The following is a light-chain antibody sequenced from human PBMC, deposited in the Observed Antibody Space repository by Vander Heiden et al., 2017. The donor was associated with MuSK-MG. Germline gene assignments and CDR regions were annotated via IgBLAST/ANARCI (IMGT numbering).Light chain of an antibody. CDR1: QSISSD. CDR2: AAS. V-gene: IGKV1-39*01. Sequence: DIQMTQSPSSLSASVGDRVTITCRASQSISSDLNWYQQKPGKAPKLLVYAASSLQSGVPSRFSGSGSGTDFTLTITSLQPEDFTIYYCQRSYMTPLTFGGGTKVETK. CDR3: QRSYMTPLT. J-gene: IGKJ4*01.